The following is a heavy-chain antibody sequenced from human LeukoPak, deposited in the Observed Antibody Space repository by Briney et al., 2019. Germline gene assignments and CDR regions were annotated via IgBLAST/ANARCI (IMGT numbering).Heavy chain of an antibody. D-gene: IGHD3-9*01. CDR2: INSDGSST. CDR1: GFTFSSYW. V-gene: IGHV3-74*01. CDR3: AREPIPFDWLIDY. Sequence: GGSLRLSCAASGFTFSSYWMHWVRQAPGKGPVWVSRINSDGSSTSYADSVKGRFTISRDNAKNTLYLQMNSLRAEDTAVYYCAREPIPFDWLIDYWGQGTLVTVSS. J-gene: IGHJ4*02.